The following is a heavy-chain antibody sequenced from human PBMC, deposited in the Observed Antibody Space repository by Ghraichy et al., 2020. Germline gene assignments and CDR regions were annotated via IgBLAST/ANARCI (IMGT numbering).Heavy chain of an antibody. CDR1: GGSFSGYY. V-gene: IGHV4-34*01. CDR3: ARRGHSSSGLGWFDP. CDR2: INHSGST. Sequence: SETLSLTCAVYGGSFSGYYWSWIRQPPGKGLEWIGEINHSGSTNYYPSLKSRVTISVDTSKNQFSLKLSSVTAADTAVYYCARRGHSSSGLGWFDPWAPGTLVTVSS. D-gene: IGHD6-13*01. J-gene: IGHJ5*02.